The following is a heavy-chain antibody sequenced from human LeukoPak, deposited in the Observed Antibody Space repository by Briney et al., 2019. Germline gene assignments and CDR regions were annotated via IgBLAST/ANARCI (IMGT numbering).Heavy chain of an antibody. CDR2: IIPTFGTA. CDR1: GGTFSSYA. V-gene: IGHV1-69*13. Sequence: SVKVSCKASGGTFSSYAISWVRQAPGQGLEWMGGIIPTFGTANYAQKFQGRVTITADESTSTAYMELSSLRSEDTAVYYCAREAGSGSYAAFWGQGTLVTVSS. J-gene: IGHJ4*02. D-gene: IGHD3-10*01. CDR3: AREAGSGSYAAF.